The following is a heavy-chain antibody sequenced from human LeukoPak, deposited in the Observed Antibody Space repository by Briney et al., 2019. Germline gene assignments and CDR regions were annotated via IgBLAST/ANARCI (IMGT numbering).Heavy chain of an antibody. J-gene: IGHJ6*03. CDR3: ARFYGDYVDYYYYYYMDV. CDR2: ISAYNGNT. CDR1: GYTFTSYG. D-gene: IGHD4-17*01. V-gene: IGHV1-18*01. Sequence: ASVKVSCKASGYTFTSYGISWVRQAPGQGLEWMGWISAYNGNTNYAQKLQGRVTMTTDTSTSTAYMELRSLRSDDTAVYYCARFYGDYVDYYYYYYMDVWGKGTTVTISS.